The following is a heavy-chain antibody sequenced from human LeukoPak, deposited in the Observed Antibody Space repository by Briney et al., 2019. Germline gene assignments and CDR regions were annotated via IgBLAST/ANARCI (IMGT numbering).Heavy chain of an antibody. CDR2: LSSSGSTI. Sequence: GGSLRLSCAASGFTFSSYEMNWVRQAPGKGLEWVSYLSSSGSTIYYADSVKGRFTISRDNAKNSLYLQMNSLRAEDTAVYYCARAPGYSYGPGLNYYGMDVWGQGTTVTVSS. V-gene: IGHV3-48*03. D-gene: IGHD5-18*01. J-gene: IGHJ6*02. CDR3: ARAPGYSYGPGLNYYGMDV. CDR1: GFTFSSYE.